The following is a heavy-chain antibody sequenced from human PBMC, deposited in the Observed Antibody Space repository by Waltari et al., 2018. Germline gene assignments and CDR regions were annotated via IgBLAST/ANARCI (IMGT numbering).Heavy chain of an antibody. CDR3: ARGGMITFGGVINY. Sequence: QVQLQESGPGLVKPSETLSLTCTVSGGSISSHYWSWIRQPPGKGLEWIGYIYYVGSTNYTPSLKSRVTISVDTSKNQFSLKLSSGTAADTAVYYCARGGMITFGGVINYWGQGTLVTVSS. D-gene: IGHD3-16*02. CDR2: IYYVGST. J-gene: IGHJ4*02. CDR1: GGSISSHY. V-gene: IGHV4-59*11.